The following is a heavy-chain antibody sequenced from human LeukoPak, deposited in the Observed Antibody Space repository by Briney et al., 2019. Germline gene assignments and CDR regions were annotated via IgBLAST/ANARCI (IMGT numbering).Heavy chain of an antibody. CDR1: GGSFSGYY. D-gene: IGHD3-22*01. CDR3: AREEFAYYYDSSGYLDY. CDR2: INHSGST. Sequence: SETLSLTCAVYGGSFSGYYWSWIRQPPGKGLEWIGEINHSGSTNYNPSLKSRVTISVDTSKNQFSLKLSSVTAADTAVYYCAREEFAYYYDSSGYLDYWGQGTLDTVSS. J-gene: IGHJ4*02. V-gene: IGHV4-34*01.